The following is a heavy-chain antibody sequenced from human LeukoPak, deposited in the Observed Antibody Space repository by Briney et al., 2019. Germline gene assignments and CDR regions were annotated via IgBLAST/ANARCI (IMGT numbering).Heavy chain of an antibody. V-gene: IGHV3-48*03. CDR1: GFTFSSYE. CDR2: ISSSGSTI. CDR3: ASDLSRFLEWLPNYYYYMDV. J-gene: IGHJ6*03. D-gene: IGHD3-3*01. Sequence: PGGSLRLSCAASGFTFSSYEMNWVRQAPGKGLEWVSYISSSGSTIYYADSVKGRFTISRDNAKNSLYLQMNSLRAEDTAVYYCASDLSRFLEWLPNYYYYMDVWGKGTTVTVSS.